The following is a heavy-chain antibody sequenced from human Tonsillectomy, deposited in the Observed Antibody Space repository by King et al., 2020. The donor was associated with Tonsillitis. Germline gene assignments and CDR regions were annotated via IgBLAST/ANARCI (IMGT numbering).Heavy chain of an antibody. V-gene: IGHV3-7*03. D-gene: IGHD6-19*01. Sequence: VQLVESGGGLVQPGGSLRVSCADSGFTFSNYWMTWVRQAPGKGLEWVANIKQDGSEKYYVDSVKGRFTIYRDNAKNSLYLQMNSLRAEDTAVYYCARYPARFRSTGWYGGGMDVWGRGTTVTVSS. CDR3: ARYPARFRSTGWYGGGMDV. CDR2: IKQDGSEK. J-gene: IGHJ6*02. CDR1: GFTFSNYW.